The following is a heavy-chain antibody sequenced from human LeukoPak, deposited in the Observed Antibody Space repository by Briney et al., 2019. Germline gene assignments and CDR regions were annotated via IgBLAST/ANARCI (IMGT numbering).Heavy chain of an antibody. Sequence: PGRSLRLSCAASGFTFSNYAMHWVRQAPGKGLEWVALISFDGRDKQYADSVKGRFTISKDNSKNTLYLQMNSLSGDDTSMYFCARAYGGLIDYWGQGTLVTVSS. D-gene: IGHD3-16*01. CDR1: GFTFSNYA. V-gene: IGHV3-30*04. CDR3: ARAYGGLIDY. CDR2: ISFDGRDK. J-gene: IGHJ4*02.